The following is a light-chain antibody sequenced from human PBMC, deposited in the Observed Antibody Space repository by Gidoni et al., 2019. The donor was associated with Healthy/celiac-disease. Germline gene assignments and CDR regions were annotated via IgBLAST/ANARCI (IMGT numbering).Light chain of an antibody. CDR3: QQYDNLPLT. J-gene: IGKJ4*01. Sequence: DIPMTQSPSSLSASVGDIVTITCQASQDISNYLNWYQQKPGKAPKLLIYDASNLETGVPSRFSGSGSGKDFTFTISRLQPEDIATYYCQQYDNLPLTFGGGTKVEIK. CDR1: QDISNY. CDR2: DAS. V-gene: IGKV1-33*01.